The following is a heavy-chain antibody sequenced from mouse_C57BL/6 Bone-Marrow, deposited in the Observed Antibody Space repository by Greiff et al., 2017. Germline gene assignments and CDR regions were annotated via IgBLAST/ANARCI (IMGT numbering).Heavy chain of an antibody. J-gene: IGHJ3*01. CDR3: ARGEFDYYGSWFAY. Sequence: QVQLQQPGAELVKPGASVKLSCKASGYTFTSYWMHWVKQRPGQGLEWIGMIHPNSGSTNYNEKFKSKATLTVDKSSSTAYMQLSSLTSEDSAVDYCARGEFDYYGSWFAYWGQGTLVTVSA. V-gene: IGHV1-64*01. CDR1: GYTFTSYW. CDR2: IHPNSGST. D-gene: IGHD1-1*01.